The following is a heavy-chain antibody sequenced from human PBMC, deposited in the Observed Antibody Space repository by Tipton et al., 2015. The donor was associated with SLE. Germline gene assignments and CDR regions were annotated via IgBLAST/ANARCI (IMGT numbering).Heavy chain of an antibody. Sequence: TLSLTCAVYGGSFSADYWSWVRQPPGKGLEWIGGLNDGYTPNYSPSLESRVTISVDTSKNQFSLKLSSVTAAVSAVYYCARDLLGYYYGSGSYSRYFDLWGRGTLVTVSS. V-gene: IGHV4-34*01. J-gene: IGHJ2*01. D-gene: IGHD3-10*01. CDR1: GGSFSADY. CDR3: ARDLLGYYYGSGSYSRYFDL. CDR2: LNDGYTP.